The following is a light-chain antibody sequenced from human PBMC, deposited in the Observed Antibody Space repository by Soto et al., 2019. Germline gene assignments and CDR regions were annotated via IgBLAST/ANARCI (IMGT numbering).Light chain of an antibody. Sequence: EIVMTQSPDTLSVSPGEGTTLSCRASQNIASNLAWYQQKPGQAPRLLIYSASSRATGVPARFSGSGSGTEYTLTISSLQSEDFAVYYCQQYHNGGTLGQGTKVDIK. CDR1: QNIASN. CDR3: QQYHNGGT. CDR2: SAS. J-gene: IGKJ1*01. V-gene: IGKV3-15*01.